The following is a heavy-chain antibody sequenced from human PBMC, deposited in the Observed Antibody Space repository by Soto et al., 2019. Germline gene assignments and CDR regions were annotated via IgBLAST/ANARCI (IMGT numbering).Heavy chain of an antibody. J-gene: IGHJ4*02. CDR1: GGSISILNW. D-gene: IGHD1-26*01. CDR3: AVFPEGALDT. Sequence: LRKTLSLTCAVSGGSISILNWWSWVRQPPGKGLEWIGEVFHSGSTKYNPSLKSRVTISVDKSKNQYSLNLSSVTAADTAVYYCAVFPEGALDTWGQGTLVTVSS. V-gene: IGHV4-4*03. CDR2: VFHSGST.